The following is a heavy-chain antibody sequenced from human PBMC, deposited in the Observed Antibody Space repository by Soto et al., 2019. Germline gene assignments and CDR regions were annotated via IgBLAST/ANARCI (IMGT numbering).Heavy chain of an antibody. V-gene: IGHV4-4*02. CDR3: AISASVTTRFFRFDP. D-gene: IGHD4-17*01. Sequence: PSETLSLTCAVSGVSISSSNWWSWVRQPPGKGLEWMGEIYHSGSTNYNPSLKSRVTISMDKSKRQFSLNLSSVTAADTAVYYCAISASVTTRFFRFDPWGQGTLVTVS. CDR2: IYHSGST. J-gene: IGHJ5*02. CDR1: GVSISSSNW.